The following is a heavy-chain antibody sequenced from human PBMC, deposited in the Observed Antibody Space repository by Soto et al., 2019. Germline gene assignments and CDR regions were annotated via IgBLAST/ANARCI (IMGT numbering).Heavy chain of an antibody. D-gene: IGHD3-3*01. CDR1: GASICSGGYY. J-gene: IGHJ5*02. CDR3: ARAHLRLLRRLRSVRFDP. Sequence: SVTLPLTCTVSGASICSGGYYWSWIRQHPRKGLEWIGYIYYSGSTYYNPSLKSRVTISVDTSKNQFSLKRSSVTAADTAVYYCARAHLRLLRRLRSVRFDPWGHGTLVTVSS. CDR2: IYYSGST. V-gene: IGHV4-31*03.